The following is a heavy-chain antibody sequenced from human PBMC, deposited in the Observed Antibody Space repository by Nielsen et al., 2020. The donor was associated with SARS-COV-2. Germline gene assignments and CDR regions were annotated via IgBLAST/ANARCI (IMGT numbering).Heavy chain of an antibody. CDR3: AKGDGNNWSPFLYLDY. D-gene: IGHD1-1*01. Sequence: GGSLRLSCAASGFTFSSYSMNWVRQAPGKGLEWVSVIGTSGGSTKHADSVKGRFTISRDNSKNTLYLHMNSLRADDTAVYYCAKGDGNNWSPFLYLDYWGQGTLVTVSS. CDR2: IGTSGGST. J-gene: IGHJ4*02. V-gene: IGHV3-23*01. CDR1: GFTFSSYS.